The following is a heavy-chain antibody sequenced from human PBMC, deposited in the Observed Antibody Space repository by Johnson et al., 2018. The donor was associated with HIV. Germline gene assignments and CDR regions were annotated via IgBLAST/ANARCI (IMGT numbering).Heavy chain of an antibody. Sequence: QVQLVESGGGVVQPGRSLRLSCGASGFTFSSHDMDWVRQAPGKGLEWVGSISYDGGNKYYADSVKGRFTISRDNSKNTLYLQMNSLRAEDTAVYYCARGGYSSGWIYAFDIWGQGTMVTVSS. CDR2: ISYDGGNK. CDR1: GFTFSSHD. J-gene: IGHJ3*02. V-gene: IGHV3-30*03. D-gene: IGHD6-19*01. CDR3: ARGGYSSGWIYAFDI.